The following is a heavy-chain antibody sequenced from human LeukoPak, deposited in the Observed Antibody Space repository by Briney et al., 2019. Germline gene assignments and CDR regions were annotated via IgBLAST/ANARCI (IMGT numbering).Heavy chain of an antibody. CDR2: ISTDGISR. V-gene: IGHV3-74*01. D-gene: IGHD5-12*01. Sequence: GGSLRLSCAGSDFTFSTYWMYWVRQAPGKGLVWVSRISTDGISRTYADSVKGRFTISRDNARNRLFLQMDSLRAEDTDVYYCVRGTSRENGYGGDDPYWGQGTLVIVSS. J-gene: IGHJ4*02. CDR3: VRGTSRENGYGGDDPY. CDR1: DFTFSTYW.